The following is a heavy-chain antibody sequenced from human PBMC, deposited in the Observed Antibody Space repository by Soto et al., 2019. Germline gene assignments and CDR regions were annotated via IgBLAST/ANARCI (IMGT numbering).Heavy chain of an antibody. CDR1: GDSFTSYW. V-gene: IGHV5-51*01. CDR3: ARHSSSRYYYYGMDV. J-gene: IGHJ6*02. D-gene: IGHD6-6*01. CDR2: IYPGDSDT. Sequence: VESLKISCNGSGDSFTSYWIGWVRQMPWKGLEWMGIIYPGDSDTRYSPSFQGQVTISADKSISTAYLQWSSLKASDTAMYYCARHSSSRYYYYGMDVWGQGTTVTVSS.